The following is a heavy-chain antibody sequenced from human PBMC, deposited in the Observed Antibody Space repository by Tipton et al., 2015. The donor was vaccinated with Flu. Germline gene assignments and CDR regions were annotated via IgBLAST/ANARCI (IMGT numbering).Heavy chain of an antibody. Sequence: TLSLTCTVSGGSISSFYWSWIRQPPGKGLEWIGYIYYTGSTNYNPSLKSRVTISVDTSKNQFSLKLSSVTAADTAVYYCAGSSSWYDSFDIWGQGTMVTVSS. CDR3: AGSSSWYDSFDI. D-gene: IGHD6-13*01. CDR2: IYYTGST. V-gene: IGHV4-59*01. J-gene: IGHJ3*02. CDR1: GGSISSFY.